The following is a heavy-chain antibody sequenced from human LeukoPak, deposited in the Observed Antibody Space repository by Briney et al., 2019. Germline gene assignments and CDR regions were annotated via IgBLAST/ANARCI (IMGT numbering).Heavy chain of an antibody. CDR1: EFGFSSYT. D-gene: IGHD2-21*02. V-gene: IGHV3-21*01. CDR2: ISSSSTYI. Sequence: GGSLRLSCAASEFGFSSYTMNWVRQAPGKGLEWVSYISSSSTYIYYADSVKGRFTISRDNARNSLFLQMHSLRAEDTAVYYCTRSPQYCGSDCYSDYWGQGTLVTVSS. CDR3: TRSPQYCGSDCYSDY. J-gene: IGHJ4*02.